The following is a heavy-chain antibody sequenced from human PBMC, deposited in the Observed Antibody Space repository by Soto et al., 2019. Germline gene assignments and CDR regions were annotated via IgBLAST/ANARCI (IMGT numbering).Heavy chain of an antibody. V-gene: IGHV4-31*03. D-gene: IGHD1-26*01. CDR3: ATVRWELHDAFDI. Sequence: QVQLQESGPGLVKPSQTLSLTCTVSGGSISTGGYYWSWIRQHPGRGLEWIGYIYHSGMTFSNPSLQRRVAISIDTSKNKFALKLSSVTAADTAVYYCATVRWELHDAFDIWGQGTLVRVSS. CDR1: GGSISTGGYY. CDR2: IYHSGMT. J-gene: IGHJ3*02.